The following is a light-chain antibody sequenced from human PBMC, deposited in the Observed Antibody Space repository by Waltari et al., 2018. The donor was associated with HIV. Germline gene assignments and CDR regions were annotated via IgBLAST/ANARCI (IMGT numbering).Light chain of an antibody. CDR1: QSIGSDY. V-gene: IGKV3-20*01. J-gene: IGKJ1*01. CDR3: QQYGSSPKT. CDR2: GAS. Sequence: EIVLTQSPGTLSLSPGERATLSCRASQSIGSDYLAWYQQKPGQAPRLLIYGASSRATGIPDRFSVSGSGTDFTLTISRLEPEDFAVYYCQQYGSSPKTFGQGTKVEIK.